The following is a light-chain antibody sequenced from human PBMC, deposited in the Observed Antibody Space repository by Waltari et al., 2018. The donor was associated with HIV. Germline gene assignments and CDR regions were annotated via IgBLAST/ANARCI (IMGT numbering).Light chain of an antibody. J-gene: IGKJ4*01. CDR3: QQYDRSWVT. CDR1: QTVDRNY. CDR2: GAS. V-gene: IGKV3-20*01. Sequence: EILLTQSPGTLSLAPGARAPLSGRASQTVDRNYLSWYQKKPGQGPRLLVLGASRRATGIPDRFSGSGSGTDFTLTISRLEPEDFAVYYCQQYDRSWVTFGGGTKVEIK.